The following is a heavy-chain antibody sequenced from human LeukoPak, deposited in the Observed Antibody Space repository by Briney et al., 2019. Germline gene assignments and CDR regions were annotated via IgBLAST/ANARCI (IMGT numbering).Heavy chain of an antibody. CDR2: IYYSGST. Sequence: PSETLSLTCTVSGGSISSYYWSWIRQPPGKGLEWIGYIYYSGSTNYNPSLKSRVTISVDTSKNQFSLELSSVTAADTAVYYCARESIAAAGRYYYYYYYMDVWGKGTTVTVSS. J-gene: IGHJ6*03. D-gene: IGHD6-13*01. CDR1: GGSISSYY. CDR3: ARESIAAAGRYYYYYYYMDV. V-gene: IGHV4-59*01.